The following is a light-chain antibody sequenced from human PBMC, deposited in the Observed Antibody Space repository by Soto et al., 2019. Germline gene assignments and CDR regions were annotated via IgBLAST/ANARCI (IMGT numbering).Light chain of an antibody. Sequence: DIQMTQSPSSVSASVGDRVTITCRASQDFSSWLVWYQQKPGKAPKLLIYGASNLESGVPSRFSGSGSGTEFSLTISSLQPEDFATYYCQQANSFPLTFGGGTNVEIK. CDR3: QQANSFPLT. J-gene: IGKJ4*01. CDR2: GAS. V-gene: IGKV1D-12*01. CDR1: QDFSSW.